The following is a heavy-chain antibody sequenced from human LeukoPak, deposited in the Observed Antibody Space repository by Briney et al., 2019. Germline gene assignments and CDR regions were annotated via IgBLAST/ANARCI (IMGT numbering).Heavy chain of an antibody. V-gene: IGHV3-33*01. CDR1: GFTFSSYG. CDR2: IWYDGSNK. CDR3: ARANSGDGECFDY. Sequence: GRSLRLSCAASGFTFSSYGMHWVRQAPGKGLEWVAVIWYDGSNKYYADSVKGRFTISRDNSKNTLYLQMNSLRGEDTAVYYCARANSGDGECFDYWGQGTLVTVSS. D-gene: IGHD7-27*01. J-gene: IGHJ4*02.